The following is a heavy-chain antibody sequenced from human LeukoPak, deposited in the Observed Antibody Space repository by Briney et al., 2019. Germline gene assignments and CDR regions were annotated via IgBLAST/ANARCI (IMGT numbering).Heavy chain of an antibody. J-gene: IGHJ4*02. CDR1: GFTFSSYG. CDR3: AKDSAYYYDSSGYLYD. Sequence: GGSLRLSCAASGFTFSSYGIHWVRQAPGKGLEWVAYIQYDGSNEQHADSVKGRFSISRDNSKNILYLHVSSLRAEDTAVYYCAKDSAYYYDSSGYLYDWGQGTLVTVSS. CDR2: IQYDGSNE. V-gene: IGHV3-30*02. D-gene: IGHD3-22*01.